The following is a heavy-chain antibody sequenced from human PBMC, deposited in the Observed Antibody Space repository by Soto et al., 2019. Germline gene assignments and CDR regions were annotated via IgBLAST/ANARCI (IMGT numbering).Heavy chain of an antibody. CDR3: VRDARYASSSYGFDV. CDR1: GFTFSDYY. CDR2: ISNSGHAI. D-gene: IGHD6-13*01. Sequence: QVQLVESGGGLVKPGGSLRLSCVAAGFTFSDYYMSWIRQAPGKGLEWVSYISNSGHAIYYADSVKGRFTVSRDNSNNSMSLQMDSLRADDTAIYYCVRDARYASSSYGFDVWGQGTTVSVSS. V-gene: IGHV3-11*01. J-gene: IGHJ6*02.